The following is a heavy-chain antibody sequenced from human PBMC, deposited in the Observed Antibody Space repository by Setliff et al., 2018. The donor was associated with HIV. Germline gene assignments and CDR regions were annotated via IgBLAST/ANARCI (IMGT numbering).Heavy chain of an antibody. Sequence: PSETLSLTCTVYGGSFSDDSWNWIRQPPGKGLEWVGEINHSGSTNYNPSLKSRVTISVDTSKNHFSLRLSSVTAADTAVYYCARGGAASLTMVRRYFDYWGQGTLVTVSS. CDR3: ARGGAASLTMVRRYFDY. CDR1: GGSFSDDS. V-gene: IGHV4-34*01. D-gene: IGHD3-10*01. J-gene: IGHJ4*02. CDR2: INHSGST.